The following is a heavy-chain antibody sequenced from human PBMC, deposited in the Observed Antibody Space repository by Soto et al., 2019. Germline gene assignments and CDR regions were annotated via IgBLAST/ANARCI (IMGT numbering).Heavy chain of an antibody. V-gene: IGHV3-21*01. CDR1: GFTFSWYT. J-gene: IGHJ5*02. CDR3: APFLFASLDP. CDR2: ISSSSTYI. Sequence: GSLRLSCAGSGFTFSWYTMNWVRQAPGKGLEWVSSISSSSTYIYYADSVKGRFAISRDNAKNSLYLQMNSLRAEDTAVYYCAPFLFASLDPWGQGTLVTVSS. D-gene: IGHD2-21*01.